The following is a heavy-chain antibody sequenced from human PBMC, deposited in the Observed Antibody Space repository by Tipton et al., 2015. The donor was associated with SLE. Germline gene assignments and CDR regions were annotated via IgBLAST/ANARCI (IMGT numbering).Heavy chain of an antibody. CDR1: GFTFDDYT. CDR2: ISWDGGST. V-gene: IGHV3-43*01. CDR3: AKDRTSLAAAASAYFDY. J-gene: IGHJ4*02. Sequence: GSLRLSCAASGFTFDDYTMHWVRQAPGKGLEWVSLISWDGGSTYYADSVKGRFTISRDNSKNSLYLQMNSLRTEDTALYYCAKDRTSLAAAASAYFDYWGQGTLVTVSS. D-gene: IGHD6-13*01.